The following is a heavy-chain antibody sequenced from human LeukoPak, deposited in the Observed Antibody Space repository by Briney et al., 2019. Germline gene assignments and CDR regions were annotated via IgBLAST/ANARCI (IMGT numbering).Heavy chain of an antibody. V-gene: IGHV1-69*13. Sequence: SVKVSCKASGGTFSSYAISWVRQAPGQGLEWMGGIIPIFGTANYAQKFQGRVTITADESTSTAYMELSSLRSEDTAVYFCARARTSIRFTDSFDIWSQGTLVTVSS. CDR3: ARARTSIRFTDSFDI. D-gene: IGHD2-21*01. J-gene: IGHJ3*02. CDR2: IIPIFGTA. CDR1: GGTFSSYA.